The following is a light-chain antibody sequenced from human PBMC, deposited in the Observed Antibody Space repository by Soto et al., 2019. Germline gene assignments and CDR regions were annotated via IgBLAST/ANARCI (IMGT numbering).Light chain of an antibody. CDR1: QSVSNY. J-gene: IGKJ1*01. V-gene: IGKV3-11*01. CDR2: DAS. CDR3: QQHSNWPRT. Sequence: EIVLTQSPATLSSSPGERATLYCRASQSVSNYLAWFQQKPGQAPRLLIYDASKRATGVPARFSGSGSGPDFTLTISSLEPEDFAVYYCQQHSNWPRTFGQGTKVEIK.